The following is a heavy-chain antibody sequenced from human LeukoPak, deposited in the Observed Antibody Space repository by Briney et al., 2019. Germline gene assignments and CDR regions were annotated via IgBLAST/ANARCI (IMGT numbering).Heavy chain of an antibody. CDR1: GYTFTVYY. CDR2: INPNSGGT. D-gene: IGHD3-16*01. CDR3: ARALGEFSNGYYDY. J-gene: IGHJ4*02. V-gene: IGHV1-2*02. Sequence: ASVKVSCKASGYTFTVYYMHWVRQVPGQGLEGMGWINPNSGGTNYAQRIKGRVTMTSDTSISTAYMELSRLRSDDTAVYDCARALGEFSNGYYDYWGQRTLVTV.